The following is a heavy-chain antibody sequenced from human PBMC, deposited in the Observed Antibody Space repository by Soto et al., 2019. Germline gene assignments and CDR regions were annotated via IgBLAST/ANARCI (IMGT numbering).Heavy chain of an antibody. J-gene: IGHJ4*02. D-gene: IGHD2-15*01. CDR2: IDYNGVT. CDR3: GKVLVGATGHTDSDS. V-gene: IGHV4-39*01. CDR1: GGSIYRSGYY. Sequence: SETLSLTCTVSGGSIYRSGYYWGWIRQPPGRGLEWIGNIDYNGVTYSNPSLKSRVTISRDTSKSQFSLKLTSVTAADTALYYCGKVLVGATGHTDSDSWGPGTLVTVSS.